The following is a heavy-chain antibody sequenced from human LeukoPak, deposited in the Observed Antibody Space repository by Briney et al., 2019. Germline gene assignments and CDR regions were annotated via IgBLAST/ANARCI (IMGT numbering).Heavy chain of an antibody. CDR1: GYTFTSYG. V-gene: IGHV1-18*01. J-gene: IGHJ4*02. CDR3: ARLLRYFDWSLHYFDY. Sequence: ASVKVSCKASGYTFTSYGISGVRQAPGQGLEWMRWISAYNGNTNYAQKLQGRVTMTTDTSTSTAYMELRSLRSDDTAVYYCARLLRYFDWSLHYFDYWGQGTLVTVSS. CDR2: ISAYNGNT. D-gene: IGHD3-9*01.